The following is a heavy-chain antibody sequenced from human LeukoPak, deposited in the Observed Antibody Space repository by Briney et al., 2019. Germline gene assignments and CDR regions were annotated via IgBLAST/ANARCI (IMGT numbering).Heavy chain of an antibody. J-gene: IGHJ6*02. Sequence: SETLSLTCAVYGGSFSGYYWSWIRQPPGKGLEWIGEINHSGSTNYNPSLKSRVTISVDTSKNQFSLKLSSVTAADTAVYYCARDRYCSSTSCYRSYYYYGMDVWGQGTTVTVSS. CDR3: ARDRYCSSTSCYRSYYYYGMDV. D-gene: IGHD2-2*01. CDR1: GGSFSGYY. CDR2: INHSGST. V-gene: IGHV4-34*01.